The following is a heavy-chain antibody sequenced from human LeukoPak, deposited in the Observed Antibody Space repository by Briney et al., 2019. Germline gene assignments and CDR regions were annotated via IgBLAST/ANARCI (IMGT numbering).Heavy chain of an antibody. V-gene: IGHV3-23*01. Sequence: PGGSLRLSCAASGFTFSSYAMSWVRQAPGKGLEWVSAISGSGGSTYYADSVKGRFTISRDNSKNTLYLQMNSLRAEDTAVYYCAKSGIGHTIFGVSYYYYMDVWGKGTTVTVSS. CDR3: AKSGIGHTIFGVSYYYYMDV. CDR1: GFTFSSYA. CDR2: ISGSGGST. J-gene: IGHJ6*03. D-gene: IGHD3-3*01.